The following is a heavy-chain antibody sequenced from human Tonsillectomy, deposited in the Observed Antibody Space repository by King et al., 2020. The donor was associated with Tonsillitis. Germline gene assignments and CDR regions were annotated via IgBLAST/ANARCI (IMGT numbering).Heavy chain of an antibody. Sequence: QMQLQESGPGLVKPSETLSLTCTVSGGSISSGTYYWGWIRQPPGKGLEWIGSIYYSGDTYNNPSLKSRVTISVDTSKNQFSLKLSSVTAADTAVYYCARGPITIFGEGTPYWFNPWGQGTLVTVSS. CDR2: IYYSGDT. V-gene: IGHV4-39*01. D-gene: IGHD3-3*01. CDR3: ARGPITIFGEGTPYWFNP. CDR1: GGSISSGTYY. J-gene: IGHJ5*02.